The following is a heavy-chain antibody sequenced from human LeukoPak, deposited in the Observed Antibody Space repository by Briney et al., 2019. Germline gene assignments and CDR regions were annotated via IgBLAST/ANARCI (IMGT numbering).Heavy chain of an antibody. D-gene: IGHD3-22*01. V-gene: IGHV3-21*04. CDR2: ISSSSSYI. Sequence: GGSLRLSCAAFGFTFSSYSMNWVRQAPGKGLEWVSSISSSSSYIYYADSVKGRFTISRDSSKNTLYLQMNSLRAEDTAVYYCARAGYSSGYYGIFDYWGQGTLVTVSS. J-gene: IGHJ4*02. CDR1: GFTFSSYS. CDR3: ARAGYSSGYYGIFDY.